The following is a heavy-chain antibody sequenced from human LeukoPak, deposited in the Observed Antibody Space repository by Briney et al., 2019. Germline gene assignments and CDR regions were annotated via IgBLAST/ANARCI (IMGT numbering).Heavy chain of an antibody. CDR2: IYTSGST. V-gene: IGHV4-4*07. D-gene: IGHD2-2*01. CDR1: GGSISSYY. CDR3: ASGGYQLPKYYYYYMDV. Sequence: PSETLSLTCTVSGGSISSYYWSWIRRPAGKGLEWIGRIYTSGSTNYNPSLKSRVTMSVDTSKNQFSLKLSSVTAADTAVYYCASGGYQLPKYYYYYMDVWGKGTTVTVSS. J-gene: IGHJ6*03.